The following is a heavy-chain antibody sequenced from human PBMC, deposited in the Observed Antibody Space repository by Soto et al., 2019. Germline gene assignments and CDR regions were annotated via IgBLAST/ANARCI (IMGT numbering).Heavy chain of an antibody. CDR2: IWYDGTNK. D-gene: IGHD3-10*01. CDR1: GFTFSSYG. J-gene: IGHJ4*02. CDR3: AKSITPRPNYFDY. V-gene: IGHV3-33*06. Sequence: QVQLVESGGGVVQPGRSLRLSCAASGFTFSSYGMHWVRQAPGKGLEWVAVIWYDGTNKYYADSVKGRFTISRDNSKNTQYLQMNSLRAEDTAVYYCAKSITPRPNYFDYWGQGTLVTVSS.